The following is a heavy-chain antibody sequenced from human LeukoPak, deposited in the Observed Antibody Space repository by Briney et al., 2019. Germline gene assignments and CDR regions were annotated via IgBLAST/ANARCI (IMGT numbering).Heavy chain of an antibody. CDR2: IYYSGST. V-gene: IGHV4-39*01. CDR1: GGSISSSSYY. CDR3: ARHEPEFLELPGWFDP. J-gene: IGHJ5*02. Sequence: PSETLSLTCTVSGGSISSSSYYWGWIRQPPGKGLEWIGSIYYSGSTYYNPSLKSRVTISVDTSKNQFSLKLSSVTAADTAAYYCARHEPEFLELPGWFDPWGQGTLATVSS. D-gene: IGHD3-3*01.